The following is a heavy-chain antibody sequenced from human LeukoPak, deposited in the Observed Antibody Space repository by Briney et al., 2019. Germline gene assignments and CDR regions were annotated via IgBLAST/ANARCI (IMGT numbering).Heavy chain of an antibody. CDR3: ATPPYSSSWPFDY. V-gene: IGHV3-23*01. J-gene: IGHJ4*02. CDR1: GFTFSSYA. D-gene: IGHD6-13*01. CDR2: ISGSGGST. Sequence: PGGSLRLSCAASGFTFSSYAMSWVRQAPGKGLGWVSAISGSGGSTYYADSVKGRFTISRDNSKSTLYLQMNSLRAEDTAVYYCATPPYSSSWPFDYWGQGTLVTVSS.